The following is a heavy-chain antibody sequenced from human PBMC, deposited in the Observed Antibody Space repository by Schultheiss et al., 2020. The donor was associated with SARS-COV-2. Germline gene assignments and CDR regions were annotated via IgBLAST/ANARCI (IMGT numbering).Heavy chain of an antibody. Sequence: GGSLRLSCAASGFTVSSNYMSWVRQAPGKGLEWVSAISGSGGSTYYADSVKGRFTISRDNAKNSLYLQMNSLRAEDTAVYYCARENSGWLYYYYGMDVWGQGTTVTVSS. CDR3: ARENSGWLYYYYGMDV. J-gene: IGHJ6*02. CDR1: GFTVSSNY. V-gene: IGHV3-23*01. D-gene: IGHD6-19*01. CDR2: ISGSGGST.